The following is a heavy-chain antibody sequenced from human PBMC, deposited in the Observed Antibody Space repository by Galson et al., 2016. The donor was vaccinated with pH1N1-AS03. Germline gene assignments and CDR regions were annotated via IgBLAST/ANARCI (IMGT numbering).Heavy chain of an antibody. CDR1: GFTFNRSW. V-gene: IGHV3-7*01. CDR2: IKQDGSEK. Sequence: SLRLSCAASGFTFNRSWMNWVRQAPGKGLEWVANIKQDGSEKYYVDSMKGRFTISRDNAKNSLYLQMNSLRAEDTAVYYCFEINKGGGQGTLGTVSS. CDR3: FEINKG. J-gene: IGHJ4*02. D-gene: IGHD1-26*01.